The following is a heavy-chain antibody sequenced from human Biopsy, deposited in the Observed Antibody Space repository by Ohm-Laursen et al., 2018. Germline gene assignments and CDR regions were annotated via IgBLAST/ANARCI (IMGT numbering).Heavy chain of an antibody. D-gene: IGHD6-19*01. CDR2: INPSGSTT. V-gene: IGHV1-46*01. J-gene: IGHJ4*02. Sequence: GASVKVSCKASGYSFTSYYMHSVRQAPGQGLERMGMINPSGSTTSYPQIFQGRVTMTRDTSKSTVYMELSSLRSADTAVYFCARNTGWYGDLYYFDYWGQGTLVTVSS. CDR3: ARNTGWYGDLYYFDY. CDR1: GYSFTSYY.